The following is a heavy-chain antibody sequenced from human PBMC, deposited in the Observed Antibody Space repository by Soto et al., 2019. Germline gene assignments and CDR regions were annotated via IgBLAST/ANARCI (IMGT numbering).Heavy chain of an antibody. Sequence: QITLNESGPTVVKPAETLTLTCTFSGFSLTTSGVGVGWIRQSPGKPPQWLALIYWDDDKRYSASLKSRLTITKDNSKNQVVLTMASVDPADTATYYCAHRILRTVFGLVTTTAIYFDFWGQGTPVVVSS. CDR2: IYWDDDK. CDR3: AHRILRTVFGLVTTTAIYFDF. J-gene: IGHJ4*02. CDR1: GFSLTTSGVG. V-gene: IGHV2-5*02. D-gene: IGHD3-3*01.